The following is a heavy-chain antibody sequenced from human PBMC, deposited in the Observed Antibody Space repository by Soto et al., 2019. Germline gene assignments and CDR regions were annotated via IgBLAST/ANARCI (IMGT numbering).Heavy chain of an antibody. CDR2: TYPDHSQT. CDR3: ARCPGYCSGGSCYYYYYYGMDV. CDR1: GHNFGNCW. J-gene: IGHJ6*02. Sequence: CVSLKISCKASGHNFGNCWIGWVRQISGKGHEWMGITYPDHSQTLYSPSFQGQVTISADKSISTAYLQWSSLKASDTAMYYCARCPGYCSGGSCYYYYYYGMDVWGQGTTVTVS. D-gene: IGHD2-15*01. V-gene: IGHV5-51*01.